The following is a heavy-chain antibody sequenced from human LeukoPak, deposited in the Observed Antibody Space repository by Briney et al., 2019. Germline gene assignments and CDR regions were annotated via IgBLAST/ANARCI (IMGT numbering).Heavy chain of an antibody. CDR2: IGTAGDT. D-gene: IGHD3-22*01. CDR3: ARASSRYDSSGYYSD. CDR1: GFTFSSYD. J-gene: IGHJ4*02. Sequence: AGGSLRLSCAASGFTFSSYDMHWVRQATGKGLEWVSVIGTAGDTYYPGSVKGRFTISRENAKNSLYLQMNSLRAGDTAVYYCARASSRYDSSGYYSDWGQGTLVTVSS. V-gene: IGHV3-13*01.